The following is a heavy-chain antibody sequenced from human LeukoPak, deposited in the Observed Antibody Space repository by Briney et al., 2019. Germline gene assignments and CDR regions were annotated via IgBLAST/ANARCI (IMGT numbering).Heavy chain of an antibody. CDR2: IRYDGSNK. Sequence: GGSLRLSCVASGFTFSNYGMHWVRQASGKGLEWVTFIRYDGSNKYYADSVKGRFTVSRDNSRNTLYLQMNSLRPDDTAVYHCANSAVGYGDLGRDYWGQGTLVTVSS. CDR3: ANSAVGYGDLGRDY. J-gene: IGHJ4*02. CDR1: GFTFSNYG. V-gene: IGHV3-30*02. D-gene: IGHD3-10*01.